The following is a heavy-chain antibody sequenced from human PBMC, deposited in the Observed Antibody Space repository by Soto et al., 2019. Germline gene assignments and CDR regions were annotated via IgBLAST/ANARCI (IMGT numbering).Heavy chain of an antibody. CDR1: GYSFTSYW. J-gene: IGHJ5*02. CDR2: XYPGDSXX. Sequence: PGESLKISCKGSGYSFTSYWIGWVRQMPGKGXXXXXXXYPGDSXXXXXXXXXXXXXXXADKSISTAYLQWSSLKASDTAMYYCARHRSGYYDILTGYYKGPYNWFDPWGQGTLVTVSS. V-gene: IGHV5-51*01. CDR3: ARHRSGYYDILTGYYKGPYNWFDP. D-gene: IGHD3-9*01.